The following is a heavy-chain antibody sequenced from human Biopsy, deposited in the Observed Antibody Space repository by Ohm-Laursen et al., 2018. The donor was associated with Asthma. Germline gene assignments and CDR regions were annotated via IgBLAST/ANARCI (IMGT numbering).Heavy chain of an antibody. Sequence: SETLSLTCSVSGGSISSFYWSWIRQSPAKGLDWMGYVYWTGSTNYNPSLKSRITMSVDTSKNRMFLELTSVTAADTAIYYCVRAVRNEQWLAPFDYWGQGKPVTVSS. CDR2: VYWTGST. V-gene: IGHV4-59*01. CDR1: GGSISSFY. CDR3: VRAVRNEQWLAPFDY. J-gene: IGHJ4*02. D-gene: IGHD6-19*01.